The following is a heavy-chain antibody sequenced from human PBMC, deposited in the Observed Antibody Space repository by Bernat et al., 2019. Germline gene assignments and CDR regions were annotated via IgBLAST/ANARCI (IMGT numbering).Heavy chain of an antibody. J-gene: IGHJ6*02. D-gene: IGHD3-10*01. CDR1: GFTFSSYD. V-gene: IGHV3-13*04. Sequence: EVQLVESGGGLVQPGGSLRLSCAASGFTFSSYDMHWVRQATGKGLEWVSAIGTAGDTYYPGSVKGRFTISRENAKNSLYLQMNSLRAGDTAVYYCARDFSVSGVMDVWGQGTTVTVSS. CDR2: IGTAGDT. CDR3: ARDFSVSGVMDV.